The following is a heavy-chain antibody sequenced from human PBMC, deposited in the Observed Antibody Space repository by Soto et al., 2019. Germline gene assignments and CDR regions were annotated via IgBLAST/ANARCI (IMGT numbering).Heavy chain of an antibody. CDR2: IYWDDAK. V-gene: IGHV2-5*02. CDR1: GFSLSTSRVG. D-gene: IGHD1-26*01. J-gene: IGHJ4*02. CDR3: ALAYGGTSLY. Sequence: QITLKESGPTLVKPTQTLTLTCTFSGFSLSTSRVGVGWIRQPPGKALEWLAVIYWDDAKTYRPSLKSRLTIPKDTSKNQVALTMTNMDPVDTATYYCALAYGGTSLYWGQGTLVTVSS.